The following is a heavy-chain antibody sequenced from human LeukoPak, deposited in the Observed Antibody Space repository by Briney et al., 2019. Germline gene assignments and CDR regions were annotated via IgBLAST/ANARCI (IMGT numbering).Heavy chain of an antibody. V-gene: IGHV1-24*01. CDR2: FDPEDGET. D-gene: IGHD1-26*01. J-gene: IGHJ4*02. CDR1: GYTLTELS. Sequence: ASVKVSCKVSGYTLTELSMHWVRQAPGKGLEWMGGFDPEDGETIYAQKFQGRVTMTEDTSTDTAYMELSSLRSEDTAVYYCATGLIVGATTYHHFDYWGQGTLVTVSS. CDR3: ATGLIVGATTYHHFDY.